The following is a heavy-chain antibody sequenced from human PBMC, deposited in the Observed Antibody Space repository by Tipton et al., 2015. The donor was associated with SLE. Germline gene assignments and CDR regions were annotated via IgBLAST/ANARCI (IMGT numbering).Heavy chain of an antibody. CDR2: INHSGST. CDR3: ARWARGFDY. D-gene: IGHD3-16*01. V-gene: IGHV4-34*01. J-gene: IGHJ4*02. Sequence: TLSLTCAVYGGSFSGYYWSWIRQPPGKGLEWIGEINHSGSTNYNPSLKSRVTISVDTSKNQFPLKLSSVTAADTAVYYCARWARGFDYWGQGTLVTVSS. CDR1: GGSFSGYY.